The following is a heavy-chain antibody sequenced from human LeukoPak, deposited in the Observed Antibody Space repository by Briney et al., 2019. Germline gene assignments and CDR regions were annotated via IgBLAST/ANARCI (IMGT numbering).Heavy chain of an antibody. D-gene: IGHD6-13*01. J-gene: IGHJ3*02. CDR1: GYTFTSYG. Sequence: ASVKVSRKASGYTFTSYGISWVRQAPGQGLEWMGWISAYNGNTNYAQKLQGRVTMTTDTSTSTAYMELRSLRSDDTAVYYCAGDSPYSSSWYSSDAFDIWGQGTMVTVSS. CDR2: ISAYNGNT. CDR3: AGDSPYSSSWYSSDAFDI. V-gene: IGHV1-18*01.